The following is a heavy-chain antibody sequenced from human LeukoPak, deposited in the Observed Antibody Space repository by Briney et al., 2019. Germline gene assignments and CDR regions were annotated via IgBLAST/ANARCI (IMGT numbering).Heavy chain of an antibody. CDR3: ARQTGFYDSSGLLWMKQLVWFDP. D-gene: IGHD3-22*01. CDR2: IYTRGST. V-gene: IGHV4-4*09. Sequence: SETLSLTCTVSGGSISSYYWSWIRQPPGKGLERIGYIYTRGSTYYNPSLKSRVTISVDTSKNQFSLKLSSVTAADTAVYYCARQTGFYDSSGLLWMKQLVWFDPWGQGTLVTVSS. J-gene: IGHJ5*02. CDR1: GGSISSYY.